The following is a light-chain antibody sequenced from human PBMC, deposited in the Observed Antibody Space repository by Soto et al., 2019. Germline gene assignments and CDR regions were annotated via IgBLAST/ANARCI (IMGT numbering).Light chain of an antibody. CDR2: GGS. CDR3: QQYTIWPEA. CDR1: QTISTN. V-gene: IGKV3-15*01. J-gene: IGKJ1*01. Sequence: EVVMTQSPATLSVSPGERATLSCRASQTISTNLAWYQHKPGQPPRLLVYGGSTRAAAIPARFSGSGSGTEFTLTISGLQSEDSAVYYCQQYTIWPEAFGKGTKVEV.